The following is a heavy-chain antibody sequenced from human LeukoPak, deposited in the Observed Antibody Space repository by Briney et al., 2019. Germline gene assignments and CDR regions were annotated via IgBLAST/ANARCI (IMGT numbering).Heavy chain of an antibody. CDR2: INPTSGAT. J-gene: IGHJ4*02. D-gene: IGHD3-10*01. Sequence: ASVKVSCKASGYTFIGYYIHWVRQAPGQGLEWMGWINPTSGATNFAQKFQGRVTMTRDTSISTAYMELSRLRSDDTAVYYCARAQSTYFYGLGSYYNVDFWGPGTLVTVSS. V-gene: IGHV1-2*02. CDR3: ARAQSTYFYGLGSYYNVDF. CDR1: GYTFIGYY.